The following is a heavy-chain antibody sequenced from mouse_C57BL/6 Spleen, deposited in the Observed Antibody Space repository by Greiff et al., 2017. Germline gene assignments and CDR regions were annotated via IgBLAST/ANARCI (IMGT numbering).Heavy chain of an antibody. J-gene: IGHJ3*01. CDR2: IYPGSGST. Sequence: VQLQQPGAELVKPGASVKMSCKASGYTFTSYWITWVKQRPGQGLEWIGDIYPGSGSTNYNEKFKSKATLTVDTSSSTAYMQLSSLTSEDSAVYYCARKGDYDGSSWFAYWGQGTLVTVSA. V-gene: IGHV1-55*01. CDR3: ARKGDYDGSSWFAY. CDR1: GYTFTSYW. D-gene: IGHD1-1*01.